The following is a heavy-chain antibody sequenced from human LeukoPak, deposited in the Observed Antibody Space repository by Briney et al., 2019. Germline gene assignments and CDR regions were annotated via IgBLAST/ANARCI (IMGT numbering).Heavy chain of an antibody. Sequence: GESLQISCKGSGYSFNSYWIGWVRQMPGKGLEWMGIIYPGDSDTRYSPSFQGQVTISADKSISTAYLQWSSLKASDTAMYYCAAPPYYYDSSGYYYTGFDYWGQGTLVTVSS. V-gene: IGHV5-51*01. CDR1: GYSFNSYW. D-gene: IGHD3-22*01. CDR3: AAPPYYYDSSGYYYTGFDY. J-gene: IGHJ4*02. CDR2: IYPGDSDT.